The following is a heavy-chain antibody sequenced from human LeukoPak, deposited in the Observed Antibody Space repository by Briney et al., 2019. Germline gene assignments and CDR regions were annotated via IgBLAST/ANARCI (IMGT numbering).Heavy chain of an antibody. J-gene: IGHJ4*02. CDR1: EHTFSNND. CDR3: VSSGDYVDY. D-gene: IGHD6-6*01. Sequence: ASVKVSCKASEHTFSNNDINWVRQAPGQGLEWMGWMNPTSGNTGYAQSFQDRITIAKNMSINTTYMELRSLASEDTAMYYCVSSGDYVDYWGRGTLVTVSS. CDR2: MNPTSGNT. V-gene: IGHV1-8*03.